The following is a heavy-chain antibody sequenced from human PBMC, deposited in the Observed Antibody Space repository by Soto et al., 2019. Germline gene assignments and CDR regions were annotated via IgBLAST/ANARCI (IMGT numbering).Heavy chain of an antibody. CDR2: IYSGGST. CDR3: ARDSGILYAFHI. Sequence: GGSLRLSCAASGFTVSSNYMSWVRQAPGKGLEWVSVIYSGGSTYYADSVKGRYTISRDNSKNTLYLQMNSLRAEDTAVYYCARDSGILYAFHIWGQGTMVTVSS. V-gene: IGHV3-66*01. J-gene: IGHJ3*02. CDR1: GFTVSSNY. D-gene: IGHD1-26*01.